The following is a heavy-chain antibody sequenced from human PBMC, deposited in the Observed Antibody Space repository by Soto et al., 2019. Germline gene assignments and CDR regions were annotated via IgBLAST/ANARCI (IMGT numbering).Heavy chain of an antibody. J-gene: IGHJ1*01. CDR3: ARGAPNYYDSSGYIYFQH. CDR1: GYTFTSYY. D-gene: IGHD3-22*01. CDR2: TNPSGGST. Sequence: GASVKVSCKASGYTFTSYYMHWVRQAPGQGLEWMGITNPSGGSTSYAQKFQGRVTMTRDTSTSTVYMELSSLRSEDTAVYYCARGAPNYYDSSGYIYFQHWGQGTLVTVSS. V-gene: IGHV1-46*01.